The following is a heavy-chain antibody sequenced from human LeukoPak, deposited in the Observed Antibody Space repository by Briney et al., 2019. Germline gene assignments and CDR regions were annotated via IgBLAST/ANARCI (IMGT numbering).Heavy chain of an antibody. CDR2: IYHSGST. D-gene: IGHD1-26*01. Sequence: SETLSLTCAVYGGSFSGYYWSWVRQPPGKGLEWIGEIYHSGSTNYNPSLKSRVTISVDKSKNQFPLKLSSVTAADTAVYYCARAGNSGSYGEVDYWGQGTLVTVSS. J-gene: IGHJ4*02. CDR3: ARAGNSGSYGEVDY. CDR1: GGSFSGYY. V-gene: IGHV4-34*01.